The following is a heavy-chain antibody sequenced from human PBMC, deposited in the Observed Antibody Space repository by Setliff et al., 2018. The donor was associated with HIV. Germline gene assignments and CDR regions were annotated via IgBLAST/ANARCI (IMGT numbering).Heavy chain of an antibody. V-gene: IGHV1-18*01. Sequence: ASVKVSCKASGYPFTSYGICWVRQAPGHGLEWMGYISPYSGDAYYAEKFQGRVTMTTDTSTTAVSMELTNLRSDDTAVYFCARMQAYYNFWRSTYYFDYWGQGTPVTVS. D-gene: IGHD3-3*01. J-gene: IGHJ4*02. CDR3: ARMQAYYNFWRSTYYFDY. CDR1: GYPFTSYG. CDR2: ISPYSGDA.